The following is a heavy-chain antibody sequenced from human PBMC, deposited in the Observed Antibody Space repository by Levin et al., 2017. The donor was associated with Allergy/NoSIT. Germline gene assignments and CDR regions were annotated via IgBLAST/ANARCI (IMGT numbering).Heavy chain of an antibody. V-gene: IGHV3-66*04. J-gene: IGHJ4*02. CDR3: ARRAYFDY. CDR2: IYSGGST. Sequence: GESLKISCAASGFTVSSDYMSWVRQAPGKGLEWVSVIYSGGSTYYADSVKGRFTISRDNSKNTLYLQMNSLRAEDTAVYYCARRAYFDYWGQGTLVTVSS. CDR1: GFTVSSDY.